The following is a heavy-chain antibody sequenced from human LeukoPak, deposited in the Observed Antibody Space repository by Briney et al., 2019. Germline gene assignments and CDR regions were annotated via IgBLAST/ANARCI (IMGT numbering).Heavy chain of an antibody. CDR3: ARASPPEGTQDYGDYVGLDY. J-gene: IGHJ4*02. CDR2: INHSGST. CDR1: GESFSGYY. D-gene: IGHD4-17*01. V-gene: IGHV4-34*01. Sequence: KPSETLSLTCAVYGESFSGYYWSWIRQPPGKGLEWIGEINHSGSTNYNPSLKSRVTISVDTSKNQFSLKLSSVTAADTAVYYCARASPPEGTQDYGDYVGLDYWGQGTLVTVSS.